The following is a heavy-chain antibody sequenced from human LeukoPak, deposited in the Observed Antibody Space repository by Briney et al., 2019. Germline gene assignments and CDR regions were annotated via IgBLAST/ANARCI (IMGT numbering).Heavy chain of an antibody. CDR2: INPGNGNT. J-gene: IGHJ4*02. Sequence: ASVKVSCKASGYTFTSYAMHWVRQAPGQRLEWMGWINPGNGNTKYSQKFQGRVTITRDTSASTAYMELSSLRSEDTAVYYCASATEQQLVGGYWGQGTPVTVSS. CDR3: ASATEQQLVGGY. CDR1: GYTFTSYA. V-gene: IGHV1-3*01. D-gene: IGHD6-13*01.